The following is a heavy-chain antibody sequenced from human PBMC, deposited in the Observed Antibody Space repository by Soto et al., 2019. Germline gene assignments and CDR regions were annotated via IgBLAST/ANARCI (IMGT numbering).Heavy chain of an antibody. V-gene: IGHV1-2*04. Sequence: ASVKVSCKASGYSFTDYHIHWVRQAPGQGLEWLGRINPKSGGTSTAQKFQGWVTMTTDTSISTASMELTRLTSDDTAIYYCARQYYDFWSGYYDSSGYYYYFDYWGQGTLVTVSS. J-gene: IGHJ4*02. CDR3: ARQYYDFWSGYYDSSGYYYYFDY. CDR2: INPKSGGT. D-gene: IGHD3-3*01. CDR1: GYSFTDYH.